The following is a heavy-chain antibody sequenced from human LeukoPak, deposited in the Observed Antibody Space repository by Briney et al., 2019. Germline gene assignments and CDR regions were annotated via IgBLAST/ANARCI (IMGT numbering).Heavy chain of an antibody. D-gene: IGHD3-10*01. CDR2: IRYDGSNK. CDR1: GFTFSSYG. CDR3: AKDRNYYGSGEPFDY. J-gene: IGHJ4*02. V-gene: IGHV3-30*02. Sequence: PGGSLRLSCAASGFTFSSYGMHWVRQAPGKGLEWVAFIRYDGSNKYYADSVKGRFTISRDNSKNMLYLQMNSLTADDTAVYYCAKDRNYYGSGEPFDYWGQGTLVTVSS.